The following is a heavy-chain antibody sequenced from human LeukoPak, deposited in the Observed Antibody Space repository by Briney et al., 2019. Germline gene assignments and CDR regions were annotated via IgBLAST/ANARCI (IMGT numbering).Heavy chain of an antibody. CDR1: GFTFSSYW. CDR2: IKQDGSEK. J-gene: IGHJ6*03. Sequence: GGSLRLSCAASGFTFSSYWMSWVRQAPGKGLEWVANIKQDGSEKYYVDSVKGRFTISRDNAKNSLYLQMNSLRAEDTAVYYCAKGSDFGDYYYYMDVWGKGTTVTISS. D-gene: IGHD3-10*01. CDR3: AKGSDFGDYYYYMDV. V-gene: IGHV3-7*03.